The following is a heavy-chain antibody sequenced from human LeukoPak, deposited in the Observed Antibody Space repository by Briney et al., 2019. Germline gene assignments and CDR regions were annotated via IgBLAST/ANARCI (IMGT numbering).Heavy chain of an antibody. Sequence: PSETLSLTCTVSGDSIGSGGYYWGWIRQSPGKGLEWIGSMHYSGSTWYNPSLKSRVTISGDTSKNQVSLKVRSVTAADTAVYYCARQFDYGDYWGTFDYWGQGTLVTVSS. CDR3: ARQFDYGDYWGTFDY. CDR1: GDSIGSGGYY. CDR2: MHYSGST. J-gene: IGHJ4*02. V-gene: IGHV4-39*01. D-gene: IGHD4-17*01.